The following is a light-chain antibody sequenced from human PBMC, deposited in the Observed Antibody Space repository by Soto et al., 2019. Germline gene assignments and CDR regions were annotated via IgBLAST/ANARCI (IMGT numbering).Light chain of an antibody. Sequence: QSVLTQPPSVSGSPGQSVTISCTGTSSDVGSYNRVSWYQQPPGTGPKLMIYEVSHRPSGVPDRFSGSKSGNTASLTISGLQAEDEADYYCSSYAGTNNHHVFGTGTKVTVL. J-gene: IGLJ1*01. CDR2: EVS. V-gene: IGLV2-18*02. CDR3: SSYAGTNNHHV. CDR1: SSDVGSYNR.